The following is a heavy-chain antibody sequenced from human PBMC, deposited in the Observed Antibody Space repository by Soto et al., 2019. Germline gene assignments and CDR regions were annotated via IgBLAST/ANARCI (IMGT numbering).Heavy chain of an antibody. D-gene: IGHD3-16*01. CDR1: GGSISSYY. V-gene: IGHV4-59*08. CDR2: IYYSATT. J-gene: IGHJ6*03. CDR3: ARHGVYYYYYTDV. Sequence: SETLALTCTVSGGSISSYYWSWIRQPPGKGLGWVGYIYYSATTNTNPPLKSRVTISVDTSKNQFSLKLSSVTAADTAVYYCARHGVYYYYYTDVWGKGTTVTVS.